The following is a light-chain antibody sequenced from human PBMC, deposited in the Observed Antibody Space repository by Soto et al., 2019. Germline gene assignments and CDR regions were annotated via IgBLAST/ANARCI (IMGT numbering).Light chain of an antibody. CDR3: QQCNDWPPIT. J-gene: IGKJ5*01. CDR1: QSVSKC. CDR2: NSS. V-gene: IGKV3-11*01. Sequence: EIVLTQSPATLSLSPGERATLSCRASQSVSKCLAWYQQKPGQAPRLLLYNSSARFTTIPARFSGSGCGTDFTLTISSLEPEDFAVYYCQQCNDWPPITFGQGTRLEIK.